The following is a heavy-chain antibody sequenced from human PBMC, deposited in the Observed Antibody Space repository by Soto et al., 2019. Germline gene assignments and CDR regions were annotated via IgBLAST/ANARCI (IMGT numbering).Heavy chain of an antibody. V-gene: IGHV1-3*01. CDR1: GYTFTSYA. J-gene: IGHJ4*02. CDR2: IDAGNGNT. CDR3: ARLTVTTQGDY. Sequence: ASVKVSCKASGYTFTSYAMHWVRQAPGQRLEWMGWIDAGNGNTKYSQKFQGRVTITRDTSASTAYMELSSLRSEDTAVYYCARLTVTTQGDYWGQGTLVTVSS. D-gene: IGHD4-17*01.